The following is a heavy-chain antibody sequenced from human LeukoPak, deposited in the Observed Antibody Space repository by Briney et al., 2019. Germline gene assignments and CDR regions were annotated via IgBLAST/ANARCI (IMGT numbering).Heavy chain of an antibody. D-gene: IGHD6-19*01. CDR1: GFTFYDYA. V-gene: IGHV3-9*01. Sequence: PGRSLRLSCAASGFTFYDYAMHWVRHAPGKGLEWVSGMSWNSGSIGYADSVKGRFTISRDNAKNSLYLQMNSLRAEDTALYYCAKGLGAFSSGWYDAFDIWGQGTMVTVSS. CDR2: MSWNSGSI. J-gene: IGHJ3*02. CDR3: AKGLGAFSSGWYDAFDI.